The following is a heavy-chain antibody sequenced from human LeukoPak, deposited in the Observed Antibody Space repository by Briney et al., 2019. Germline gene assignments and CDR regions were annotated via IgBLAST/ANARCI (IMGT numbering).Heavy chain of an antibody. V-gene: IGHV3-48*03. CDR1: GFTFSSCE. Sequence: GGSLRLSCAASGFTFSSCEMNWVRQAPGKGLEWVSYISSSGSTIYYADSMKGPFTISRDNAKNSLYLQINSLRAEDTAVYYGARDLFYYYGSGSSSGAFDIWGQGTMVTVSS. CDR2: ISSSGSTI. CDR3: ARDLFYYYGSGSSSGAFDI. D-gene: IGHD3-10*01. J-gene: IGHJ3*02.